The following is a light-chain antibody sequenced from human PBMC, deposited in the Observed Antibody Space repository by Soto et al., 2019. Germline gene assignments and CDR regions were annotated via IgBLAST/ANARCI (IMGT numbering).Light chain of an antibody. V-gene: IGLV2-14*01. J-gene: IGLJ1*01. CDR3: NSYTSRYTFV. CDR1: SSDIGGYDY. CDR2: EVN. Sequence: QSALTQPASVSGSPGQSITISCTGTSSDIGGYDYVSWYQHHPGKAPKLMIYEVNSRPSEVSNRFSGSKSGNTASLTISGLQPEDEADYYCNSYTSRYTFVLGSGTKLTVL.